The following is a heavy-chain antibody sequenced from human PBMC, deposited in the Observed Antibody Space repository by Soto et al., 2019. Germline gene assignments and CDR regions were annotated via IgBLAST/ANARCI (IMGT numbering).Heavy chain of an antibody. CDR3: ARGVGRGVQDYDFWSGYYTKWFDP. D-gene: IGHD3-3*01. CDR2: IIPIFGTA. J-gene: IGHJ5*02. V-gene: IGHV1-69*13. Sequence: SVKVSCKASGGTFSSYAISWVRQAPGQGLEWMGGIIPIFGTANYAQKFQGRVTITADESTSTAYMELSSLRSEDTAVYYCARGVGRGVQDYDFWSGYYTKWFDPWGQGTLVTVSS. CDR1: GGTFSSYA.